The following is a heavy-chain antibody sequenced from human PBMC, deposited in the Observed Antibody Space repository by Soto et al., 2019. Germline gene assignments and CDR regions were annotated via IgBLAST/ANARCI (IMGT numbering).Heavy chain of an antibody. V-gene: IGHV4-39*01. CDR2: ISYSGST. Sequence: KPSETLSLTCTVSGGSISSSNYYWGWIRQPPGKGLEWIGTISYSGSTYYNPSLKSRVTISGDTSKNQFSLKLSSVTATDTAVYYCARHQGCTSSSCSFYGMDVWGQGTTVTVSS. CDR3: ARHQGCTSSSCSFYGMDV. J-gene: IGHJ6*02. D-gene: IGHD2-2*01. CDR1: GGSISSSNYY.